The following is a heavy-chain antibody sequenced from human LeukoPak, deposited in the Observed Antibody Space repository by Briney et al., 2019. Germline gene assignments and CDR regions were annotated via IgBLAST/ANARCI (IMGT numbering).Heavy chain of an antibody. V-gene: IGHV4-31*03. J-gene: IGHJ4*02. D-gene: IGHD1-26*01. CDR3: ARGELVFDN. CDR1: GGSISGGEYD. CDR2: VHHSGST. Sequence: SQTLSLTCTVSGGSISGGEYDWNWIREHPGKGLEWIWYVHHSGSTFYNPSLKSRFTISVDTSKNQFSLKLTSVTAADTAFYYCARGELVFDNWGQGTLVTVSS.